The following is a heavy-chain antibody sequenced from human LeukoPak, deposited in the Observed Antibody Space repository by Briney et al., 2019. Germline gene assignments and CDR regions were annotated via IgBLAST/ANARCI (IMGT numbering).Heavy chain of an antibody. Sequence: SETLSLTCTVSGGSISSSSYYWGWIRQPPGKGLEWIGSIYYSGSTYYNPSLKSRVTISVDTSKNQFSLKLSSVTAADTAVYYCATDTAVATDYWGQGTLVTVSS. J-gene: IGHJ4*02. V-gene: IGHV4-39*01. CDR3: ATDTAVATDY. D-gene: IGHD5-18*01. CDR2: IYYSGST. CDR1: GGSISSSSYY.